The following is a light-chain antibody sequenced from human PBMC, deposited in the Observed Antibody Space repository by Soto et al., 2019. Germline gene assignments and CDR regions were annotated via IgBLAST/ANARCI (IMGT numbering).Light chain of an antibody. CDR3: SSYTTSNTRQIV. Sequence: QSVLTQPASVSGSPGQSIAISCTGVRTDVGGYNYVSWYQQHPGKAPKLIIFDVYNRPSGVSNRFSGSKSGNTASLTISGLQPEDEADYYCSSYTTSNTRQIVFGTGTKVTVL. V-gene: IGLV2-14*03. CDR2: DVY. J-gene: IGLJ1*01. CDR1: RTDVGGYNY.